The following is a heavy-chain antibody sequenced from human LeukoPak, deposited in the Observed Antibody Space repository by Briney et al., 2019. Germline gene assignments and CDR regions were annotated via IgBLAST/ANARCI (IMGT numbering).Heavy chain of an antibody. CDR3: ARSNYYYGMDV. CDR1: GGSISSSSYY. CDR2: IYYSGST. J-gene: IGHJ6*02. Sequence: PSETLSLTCTVSGGSISSSSYYWGWIRQPPGKGLEWIGSIYYSGSTYYNPSLKSRVTISVDTSKNRFSLKLSSVTAADTAVYYCARSNYYYGMDVWGQGTTVTVSS. V-gene: IGHV4-39*07.